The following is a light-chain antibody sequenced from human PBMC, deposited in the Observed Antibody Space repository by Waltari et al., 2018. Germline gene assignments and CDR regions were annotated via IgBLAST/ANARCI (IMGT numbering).Light chain of an antibody. CDR2: KSS. V-gene: IGKV1-5*03. Sequence: DIQMTQSPSTLSASVGDTVTMTCRASQGIENWLAWYQQKPGQVPKVIIYKSSTSESGVPSKFSGSGFGTEFTLTISSLQPDDFATYYCQQYHTDFLTFGGGTKVEIK. CDR3: QQYHTDFLT. CDR1: QGIENW. J-gene: IGKJ4*01.